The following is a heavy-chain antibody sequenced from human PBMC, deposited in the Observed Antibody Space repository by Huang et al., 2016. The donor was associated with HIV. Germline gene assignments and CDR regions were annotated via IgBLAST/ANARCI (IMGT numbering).Heavy chain of an antibody. D-gene: IGHD6-13*01. CDR2: IIPSFGTA. Sequence: QVKLVQSGAEVKKPGSSVKVSCKASGGTFSSYGISWVRQAPGQGLEWMGGIIPSFGTAKYAQKFQDRVTSTADESTSSTYMEVSSLRSEDTAVYYCARAPIAGGGRDFDEGAEYDYWGQGTLVTVSS. V-gene: IGHV1-69*01. CDR1: GGTFSSYG. CDR3: ARAPIAGGGRDFDEGAEYDY. J-gene: IGHJ4*02.